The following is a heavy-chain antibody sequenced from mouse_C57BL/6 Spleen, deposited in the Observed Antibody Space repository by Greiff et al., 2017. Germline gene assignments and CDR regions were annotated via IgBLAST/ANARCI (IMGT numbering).Heavy chain of an antibody. CDR1: GYTFTSYW. CDR2: IHPNSGST. Sequence: QVQLQQPGAELVKPGASVKLSCKASGYTFTSYWLHWVKQRPGQGLEWIGMIHPNSGSTNYNEKFKSKATLTVDKSSSTAYMQLSSLTSEDSAVYYCASKGNYDYDVGFDYWGQGTTLTVSS. J-gene: IGHJ2*01. D-gene: IGHD2-4*01. V-gene: IGHV1-64*01. CDR3: ASKGNYDYDVGFDY.